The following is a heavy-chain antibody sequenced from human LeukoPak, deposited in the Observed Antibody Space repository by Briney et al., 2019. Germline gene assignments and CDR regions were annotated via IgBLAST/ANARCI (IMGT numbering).Heavy chain of an antibody. D-gene: IGHD3-22*01. J-gene: IGHJ4*02. V-gene: IGHV3-15*04. Sequence: GGSLRLSCAASGFTFNYAWMSWVRQVPGKGLEWVGQTVSEIDGGTTDYATPVKGRFTISRDDSKSTLYLQMNSLKIEDTAVYYCARAPYYSHVEFYFDYWGQGTLVTVSS. CDR1: GFTFNYAW. CDR3: ARAPYYSHVEFYFDY. CDR2: TVSEIDGGTT.